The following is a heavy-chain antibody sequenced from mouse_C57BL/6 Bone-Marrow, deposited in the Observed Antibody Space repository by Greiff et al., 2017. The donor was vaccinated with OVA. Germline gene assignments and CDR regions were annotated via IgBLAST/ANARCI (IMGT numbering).Heavy chain of an antibody. CDR3: ARRFAY. J-gene: IGHJ3*01. V-gene: IGHV5-17*01. CDR2: ISSGRSTI. CDR1: GFTFSDYG. Sequence: EVKLMESGGGLVKPGGSLKLSCAASGFTFSDYGMHWVRQAPEKGLEWVSYISSGRSTIYYADTVKGRFTISRDNAKNTLFLQMTSLRSEDTAMYYCARRFAYWGQGTLVTVSA.